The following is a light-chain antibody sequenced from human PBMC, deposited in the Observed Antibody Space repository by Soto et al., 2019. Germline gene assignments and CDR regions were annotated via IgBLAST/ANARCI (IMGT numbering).Light chain of an antibody. V-gene: IGKV1-39*01. J-gene: IGKJ3*01. Sequence: DIQMTQSPSSLSASVGDRVTITCRASQSISNYLNWYQQKPGKAPKLLIYAASSLQSGVPSMFSGSGSGTDFTLTISSLQPEDFATYSCQQSYTTLFTFGPGTNVDI. CDR2: AAS. CDR3: QQSYTTLFT. CDR1: QSISNY.